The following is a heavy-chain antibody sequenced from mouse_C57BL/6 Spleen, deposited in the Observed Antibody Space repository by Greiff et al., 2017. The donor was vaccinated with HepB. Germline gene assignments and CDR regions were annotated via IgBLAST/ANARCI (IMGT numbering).Heavy chain of an antibody. D-gene: IGHD4-1*01. CDR3: ARSGANWDY. V-gene: IGHV1-76*01. J-gene: IGHJ2*01. CDR2: IYPGSGNT. Sequence: QVQLQESGAELVGPGASVKLSCKASGYTFTDYYINWVKQRPGQGLEWIARIYPGSGNTYYNEKFKGKATLTAEKSSSTAYMQLSSLTSEDSAVYFCARSGANWDYWGQGTTLTVAS. CDR1: GYTFTDYY.